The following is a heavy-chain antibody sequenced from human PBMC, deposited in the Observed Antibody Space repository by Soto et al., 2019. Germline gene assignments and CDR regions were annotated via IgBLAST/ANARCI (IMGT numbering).Heavy chain of an antibody. Sequence: GGSLRLSCAASGFTFSNAWMSWVRQAPGKGLEWVGRIKSKTDGGTTDYAAPVKGRFTISRDDSKNTLYLQMNSLKTEDTAVYYCTTLDYDILTGYYDYWGQGTLVTVSS. CDR2: IKSKTDGGTT. V-gene: IGHV3-15*01. CDR3: TTLDYDILTGYYDY. CDR1: GFTFSNAW. J-gene: IGHJ4*02. D-gene: IGHD3-9*01.